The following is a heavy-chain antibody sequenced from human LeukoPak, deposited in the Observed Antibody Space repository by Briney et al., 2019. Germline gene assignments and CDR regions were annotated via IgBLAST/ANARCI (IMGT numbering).Heavy chain of an antibody. CDR3: ASGSYSFDF. Sequence: GGSLRLSCAASEFTFSRYGMNWVRQPPGKGLQWVSSISWNRSYIYYAESVKGRFTISRDNAKNSLFLQMNTLRAEDTAVYYCASGSYSFDFWGQGALVTVST. CDR1: EFTFSRYG. CDR2: ISWNRSYI. V-gene: IGHV3-21*06. J-gene: IGHJ4*02. D-gene: IGHD1-26*01.